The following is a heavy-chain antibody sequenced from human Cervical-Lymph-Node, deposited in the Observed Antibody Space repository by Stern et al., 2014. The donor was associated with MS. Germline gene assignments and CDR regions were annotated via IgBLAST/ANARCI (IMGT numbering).Heavy chain of an antibody. Sequence: QVQLVQSGGGVVQPGRSLRLSCAASGFTFSSYGMHWVRQAPGKGLEWVAVISYDGSNKYYADSVKGRFTISRDNSKNTLYLQMNSLRAEDTAVYYCAKTGGFRYYYYGMDVWGQGTTVTVSS. CDR3: AKTGGFRYYYYGMDV. V-gene: IGHV3-30*18. D-gene: IGHD1-26*01. CDR2: ISYDGSNK. J-gene: IGHJ6*02. CDR1: GFTFSSYG.